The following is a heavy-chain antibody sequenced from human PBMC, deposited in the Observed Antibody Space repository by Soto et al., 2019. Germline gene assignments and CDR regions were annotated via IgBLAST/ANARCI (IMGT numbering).Heavy chain of an antibody. CDR2: IYYSGST. CDR3: ARGPVVTTSYYFDY. Sequence: TLSLPCPVFGGSISRGGYSWSWIRQHPGKGLEWIGYIYYSGSTYYNPSLKSRVTISVDTSKNQFSLKLSSVTAADTAVYYCARGPVVTTSYYFDYWGQGTLVTVYS. J-gene: IGHJ4*02. V-gene: IGHV4-31*03. D-gene: IGHD2-15*01. CDR1: GGSISRGGYS.